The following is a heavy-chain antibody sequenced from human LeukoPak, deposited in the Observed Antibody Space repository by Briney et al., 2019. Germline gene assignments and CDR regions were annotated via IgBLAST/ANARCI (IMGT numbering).Heavy chain of an antibody. CDR3: ARHGWVAEAGNLGY. Sequence: SETLSLTCTVSGGSISSSSYYLGWIRQPPGKGLEWIGSIYYSGSTYYNPSLKSRVTIPVDTSKNQFSLKLSSVTAADTAVYYCARHGWVAEAGNLGYWGQGTLVTVSS. CDR2: IYYSGST. V-gene: IGHV4-39*01. J-gene: IGHJ4*02. D-gene: IGHD6-13*01. CDR1: GGSISSSSYY.